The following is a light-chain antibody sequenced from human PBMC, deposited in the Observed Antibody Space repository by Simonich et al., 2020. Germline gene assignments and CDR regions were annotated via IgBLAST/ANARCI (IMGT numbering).Light chain of an antibody. CDR2: DVS. J-gene: IGKJ1*01. Sequence: DIVMTQTPLSLSVTPGQPASISCKSSQRLLHIDGKTYLYWYLQKPGQSPQLLIYDVSTRFSGGPDRFSGSGSGTDFTLKISRVEAEDVGVYYCMQSIQLPWTFGQGTKVEIK. CDR1: QRLLHIDGKTY. V-gene: IGKV2D-29*02. CDR3: MQSIQLPWT.